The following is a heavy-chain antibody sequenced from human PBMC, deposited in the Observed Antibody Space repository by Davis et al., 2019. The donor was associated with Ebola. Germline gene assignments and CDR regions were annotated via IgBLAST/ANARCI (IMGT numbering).Heavy chain of an antibody. D-gene: IGHD6-6*01. V-gene: IGHV1-46*01. Sequence: ASVKVSCKASGYTFTSYYMHWVRQAPGQGLEWMGIINPSGGSTSYAQKFQGRVTMTRDTSTSTVYMELSSLRSEDTAVYYGARQLGGGGLDYWGQGTLVTVSS. CDR3: ARQLGGGGLDY. J-gene: IGHJ4*02. CDR1: GYTFTSYY. CDR2: INPSGGST.